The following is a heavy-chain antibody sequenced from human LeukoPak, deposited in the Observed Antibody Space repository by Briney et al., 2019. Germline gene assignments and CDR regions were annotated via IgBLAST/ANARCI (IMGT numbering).Heavy chain of an antibody. J-gene: IGHJ4*02. D-gene: IGHD2-21*01. CDR1: GFTFSSYS. V-gene: IGHV3-21*01. CDR2: ISSSSSYI. CDR3: ARGGCGGDCFDY. Sequence: PGGSLRLSCAASGFTFSSYSMNWVRQAPGKGLEWVSSISSSSSYIYYADSVKGRFTISRDNAKNSLYLQMNSLRAEDTAVYYCARGGCGGDCFDYWGQGTLVTVPS.